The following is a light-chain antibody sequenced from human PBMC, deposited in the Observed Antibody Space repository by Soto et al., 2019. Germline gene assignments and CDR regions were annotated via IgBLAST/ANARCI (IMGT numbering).Light chain of an antibody. CDR2: AAS. CDR3: QQTYSTLPWT. J-gene: IGKJ1*01. Sequence: DIQMTQSPSSLSASVGDRVTITCRASQDISIFLNWYRQKPGMAPRVLIDAASNLQSGVPSRFSGSGSGTDFTLTISGLQPEDFAIYYCQQTYSTLPWTFGPGTKVDIK. V-gene: IGKV1-39*01. CDR1: QDISIF.